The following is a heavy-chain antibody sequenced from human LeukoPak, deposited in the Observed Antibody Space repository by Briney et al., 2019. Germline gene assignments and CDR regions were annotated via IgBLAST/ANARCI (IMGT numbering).Heavy chain of an antibody. V-gene: IGHV3-53*01. CDR1: GFTVSSNY. CDR3: ARDPGYSGYDFDY. CDR2: IYSGGST. D-gene: IGHD5-12*01. J-gene: IGHJ4*02. Sequence: QPGGPLRLSCAASGFTVSSNYMSWVRQAPGKGLEWVSVIYSGGSTYYADSVKGRFTISRDNSKNTLYLQMNSLRAEDTAVYYCARDPGYSGYDFDYWGQGTLVTVCS.